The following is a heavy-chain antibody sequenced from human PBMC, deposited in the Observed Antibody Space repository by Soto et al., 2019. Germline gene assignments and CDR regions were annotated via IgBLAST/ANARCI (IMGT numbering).Heavy chain of an antibody. CDR3: ARIVATIYFDY. CDR1: GGSISSGDYY. Sequence: SETLSLTCTVSGGSISSGDYYWSWIRQPPGKGLEWIGYIYYSGSTYYNPSLKSRVTISVDTSKNQFSLKLSSVTAADTAVYYCARIVATIYFDYWGQGTLVTVSS. V-gene: IGHV4-30-4*01. D-gene: IGHD5-12*01. CDR2: IYYSGST. J-gene: IGHJ4*02.